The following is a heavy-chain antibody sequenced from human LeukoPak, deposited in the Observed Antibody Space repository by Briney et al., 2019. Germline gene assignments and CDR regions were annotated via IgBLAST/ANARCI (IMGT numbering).Heavy chain of an antibody. CDR3: AKWGGSSGWYGGAFDY. CDR1: GFTFSSYA. Sequence: GGSLRLSCEASGFTFSSYAMSWVRQAPGKGLEWVSAISGSGGSTYYADSVKGRFTISRDNSKNTLYLQMNSLRAEDTAVYYCAKWGGSSGWYGGAFDYWGQGTLVTVSS. V-gene: IGHV3-23*01. D-gene: IGHD6-19*01. CDR2: ISGSGGST. J-gene: IGHJ4*02.